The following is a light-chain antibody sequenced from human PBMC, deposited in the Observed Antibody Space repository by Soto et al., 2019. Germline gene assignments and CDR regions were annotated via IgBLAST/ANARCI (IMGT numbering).Light chain of an antibody. J-gene: IGKJ1*01. CDR2: GAS. Sequence: EIVMTQSPATLSVSPGERATLSCRASQSVNSNLAWYQQKPGQAPRLLISGASTRATGIPARFSGSGSETEFTLTISSLQSEDFAVYYCQQYHNWWTFGQGTKVE. CDR3: QQYHNWWT. CDR1: QSVNSN. V-gene: IGKV3-15*01.